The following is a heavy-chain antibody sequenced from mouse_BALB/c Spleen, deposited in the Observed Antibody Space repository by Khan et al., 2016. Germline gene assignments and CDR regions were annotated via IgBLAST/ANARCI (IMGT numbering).Heavy chain of an antibody. CDR2: ISYSGGT. Sequence: EVQLQESGPSLVKPSQTLSLTCFVTGDSITSGYWNWTRKSPGNKLEYMGYISYSGGTYNNPSLKSRISITRDTSKNQYYLQLNSVTTEDTGTYYSVRCDGSSCVNGLDYWGQGLSVTVST. CDR1: GDSITSGY. V-gene: IGHV3-8*02. J-gene: IGHJ4*01. D-gene: IGHD1-1*01. CDR3: VRCDGSSCVNGLDY.